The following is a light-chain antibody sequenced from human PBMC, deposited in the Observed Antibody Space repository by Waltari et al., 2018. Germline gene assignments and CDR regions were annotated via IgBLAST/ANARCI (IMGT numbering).Light chain of an antibody. CDR2: DST. V-gene: IGLV3-21*02. CDR3: QVWESSSDQGV. CDR1: NLGGKS. J-gene: IGLJ3*02. Sequence: VLTQPLSMSVTPGQTARMTCWGSNLGGKSVHWYQQRPGQAPVLVVQDSTDRPSGIPERFSGSISANTAVLTISRVEVVDEADYYCQVWESSSDQGVFGRGTKLTVL.